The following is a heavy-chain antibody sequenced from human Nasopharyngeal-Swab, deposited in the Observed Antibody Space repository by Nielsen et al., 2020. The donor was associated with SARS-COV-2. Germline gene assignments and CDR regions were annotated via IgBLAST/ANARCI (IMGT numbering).Heavy chain of an antibody. J-gene: IGHJ6*02. CDR2: MNPNSGNT. Sequence: ASVQVSCKASGYTFTSYDINWVRQATGQGLEWMGWMNPNSGNTGYAQKFQGRVTMTRNTSISTAYMELSSLRSEDTAVYYCARWGDGYNDAQYYYYGMDVWGQGTTVTVSS. D-gene: IGHD5-24*01. CDR1: GYTFTSYD. CDR3: ARWGDGYNDAQYYYYGMDV. V-gene: IGHV1-8*01.